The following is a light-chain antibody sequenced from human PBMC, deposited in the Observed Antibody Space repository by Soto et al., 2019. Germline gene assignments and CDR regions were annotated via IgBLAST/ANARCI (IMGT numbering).Light chain of an antibody. Sequence: QSVLAQPASVSGSPGQSITISCTGTSSDVGGSNYVSWYQQHPGKAPKLMIYDVSNRPSGVSTRFSGSKSGNTASLTISGLQAEDEADYYCSSYTSSSTLNYVFGTGTKVTVL. CDR2: DVS. V-gene: IGLV2-14*01. CDR1: SSDVGGSNY. J-gene: IGLJ1*01. CDR3: SSYTSSSTLNYV.